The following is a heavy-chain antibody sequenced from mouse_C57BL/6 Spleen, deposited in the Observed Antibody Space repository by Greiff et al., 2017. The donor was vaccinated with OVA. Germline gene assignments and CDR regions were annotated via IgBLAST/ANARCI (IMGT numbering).Heavy chain of an antibody. CDR1: GFTFSSYA. CDR2: ISSGGDYT. J-gene: IGHJ4*01. CDR3: TRDYYSGSSHYDMDY. V-gene: IGHV5-9-1*02. D-gene: IGHD1-1*01. Sequence: EVQLVESGEGLVKPGGSLKLSCAASGFTFSSYAMSWVRQTPEQRLEWVAYISSGGDYTYYADTVKGRFTISRDNARNTLYLQMSSLKSEDTAMYYSTRDYYSGSSHYDMDYWGQGTSVTVSS.